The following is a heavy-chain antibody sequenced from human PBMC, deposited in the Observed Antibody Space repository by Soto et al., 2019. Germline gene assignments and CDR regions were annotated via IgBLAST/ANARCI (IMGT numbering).Heavy chain of an antibody. CDR1: GGTFSRDV. D-gene: IGHD4-17*01. CDR2: IIPVFGTI. V-gene: IGHV1-69*06. Sequence: GASVKVSCKASGGTFSRDVITWVRQAPGQGLKWMGGIIPVFGTINYARDFKGRVSITADKFTSTVYMELSSLRFVDSAVYYCARGGVDDYGDDLKGLDIWGQGTMVTVSS. CDR3: ARGGVDDYGDDLKGLDI. J-gene: IGHJ3*02.